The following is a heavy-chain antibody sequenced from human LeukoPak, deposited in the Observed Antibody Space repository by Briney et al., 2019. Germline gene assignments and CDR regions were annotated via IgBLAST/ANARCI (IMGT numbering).Heavy chain of an antibody. D-gene: IGHD3-9*01. Sequence: SSETLSLTCTVSGGSVSSGSYYWSWIRQPPGKGLEWIGYIYYSGSTNYNPSPKSRVTISVDTSKNQFSLKLSSVTAADTAVYYCARGPRVLRYFDWLLPYYFDYWGQGTLVTVSS. CDR2: IYYSGST. CDR3: ARGPRVLRYFDWLLPYYFDY. J-gene: IGHJ4*02. V-gene: IGHV4-61*01. CDR1: GGSVSSGSYY.